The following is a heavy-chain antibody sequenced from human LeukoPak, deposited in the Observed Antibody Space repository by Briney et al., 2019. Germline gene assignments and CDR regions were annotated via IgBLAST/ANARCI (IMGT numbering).Heavy chain of an antibody. CDR2: INPNSGGT. Sequence: GASVKVSCKASGYTFTGYYMHWVRQAPGQGLEWMGRINPNSGGTNYAQKFQGRVTMTRATSISTAYMELSRLRSDDTAVYYCAREAIAVAGTIDYWGQGTLVTVSS. V-gene: IGHV1-2*06. CDR1: GYTFTGYY. CDR3: AREAIAVAGTIDY. D-gene: IGHD6-19*01. J-gene: IGHJ4*02.